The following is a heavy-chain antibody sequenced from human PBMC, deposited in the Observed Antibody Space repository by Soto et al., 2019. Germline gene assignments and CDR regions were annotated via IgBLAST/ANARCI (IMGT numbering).Heavy chain of an antibody. D-gene: IGHD3-10*01. CDR1: GYTFTSYD. CDR2: MNPNSGNT. J-gene: IGHJ5*02. V-gene: IGHV1-8*01. CDR3: ARRPRVHGSGNWFDP. Sequence: ASVKVSCKASGYTFTSYDINWVRQATGQGLEWMGWMNPNSGNTGYAQKFQGRVTMTRNTSISTAYMELSSLRSEDTALYYCARRPRVHGSGNWFDPWGQGTLVTVSS.